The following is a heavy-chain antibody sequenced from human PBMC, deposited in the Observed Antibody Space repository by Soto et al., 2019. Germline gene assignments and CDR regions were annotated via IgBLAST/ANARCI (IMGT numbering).Heavy chain of an antibody. CDR1: GFTFSDSW. CDR3: ARDRGYNCFAL. V-gene: IGHV3-7*01. CDR2: TEPNTGKK. J-gene: IGHJ5*02. Sequence: PGGSLRLSCAASGFTFSDSWMNWVRQAPGKGLEWVASTEPNTGKKYYVDSVRGRFTISRDDGDSSLYLHMNSLRVEDTAVYYCARDRGYNCFALWGQGTLVTVSS.